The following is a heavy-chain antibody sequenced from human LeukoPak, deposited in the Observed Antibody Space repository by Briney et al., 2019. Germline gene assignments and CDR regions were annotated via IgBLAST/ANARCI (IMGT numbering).Heavy chain of an antibody. CDR1: GGSFSGYY. CDR3: ARGGWGYYDSSGYCDY. V-gene: IGHV4-34*01. D-gene: IGHD3-22*01. CDR2: INHSGST. J-gene: IGHJ4*02. Sequence: SETLSLTCAVYGGSFSGYYWSWIRQPPGKGLEWIGEINHSGSTNYNPSLKSRVTISVDTSKNQSSLKLSSVTAADTAVYYCARGGWGYYDSSGYCDYWGQGTLVTVSS.